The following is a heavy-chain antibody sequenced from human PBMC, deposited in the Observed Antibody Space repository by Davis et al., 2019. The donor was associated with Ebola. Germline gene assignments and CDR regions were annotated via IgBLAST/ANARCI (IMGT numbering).Heavy chain of an antibody. D-gene: IGHD6-6*01. CDR3: VGDHLVSTYGMDV. CDR2: IYYSGIT. J-gene: IGHJ6*02. CDR1: GGSISRSSYY. Sequence: SETLSLTCTVSGGSISRSSYYWGWIRQPPGKGLEWIGSIYYSGITYYNPSLKSRVTIFVDTSKSQFSLKLRSVTAADTAVYYCVGDHLVSTYGMDVWGQGTTVTVSS. V-gene: IGHV4-39*02.